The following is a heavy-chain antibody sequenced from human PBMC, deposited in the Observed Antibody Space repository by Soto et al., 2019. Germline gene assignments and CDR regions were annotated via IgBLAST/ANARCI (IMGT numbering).Heavy chain of an antibody. CDR2: INHNGSI. Sequence: QVQLQQWGAGLLKPSETLSLTCAVYGESFSGYYWKWIRQPPGKGLEWIGEINHNGSINYNPSLKRRVTISVDTSKNQFSLNLTSVTAADTAVYYCASGLMKDWGQGTLVTVSS. CDR1: GESFSGYY. CDR3: ASGLMKD. V-gene: IGHV4-34*01. J-gene: IGHJ4*02.